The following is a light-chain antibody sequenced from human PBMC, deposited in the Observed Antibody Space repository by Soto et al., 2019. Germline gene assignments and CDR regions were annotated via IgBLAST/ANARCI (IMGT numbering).Light chain of an antibody. Sequence: QSALTQPPSASGSPGQSVTISCTGTSSDVGANNYVSWYQQHPGQAPKLIIHEVDKRPSGVPDRFSSSKSGNTASLTVSGLQAEDEAVYYCSSFAGRNDFGVFGGGTQLTVL. CDR3: SSFAGRNDFGV. V-gene: IGLV2-8*01. J-gene: IGLJ3*02. CDR1: SSDVGANNY. CDR2: EVD.